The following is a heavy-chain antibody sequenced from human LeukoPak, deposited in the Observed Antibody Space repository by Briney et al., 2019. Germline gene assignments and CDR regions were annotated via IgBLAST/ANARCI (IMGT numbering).Heavy chain of an antibody. D-gene: IGHD1-26*01. J-gene: IGHJ5*02. CDR2: ISRRSTYI. CDR3: ARAQVGYNWFDP. Sequence: GGSLRLSCAASGFTVSNYTINWVRQPPGKGLEWVSSISRRSTYIYYADSVKGRFTISKDNAKNSLYLQMDSLRAEDTAVYYCARAQVGYNWFDPWGQGTLVTVSS. V-gene: IGHV3-21*01. CDR1: GFTVSNYT.